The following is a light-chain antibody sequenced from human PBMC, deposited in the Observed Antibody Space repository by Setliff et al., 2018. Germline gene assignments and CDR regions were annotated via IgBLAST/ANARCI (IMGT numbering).Light chain of an antibody. CDR2: EVT. Sequence: QSALTQPRSVSGSPGQSVTTACAGTNSDVGGYNYVSWYQQHPNKAPKLMIYEVTKRPSGVSDRFSGSKSGNTASLTIFGLQAEDEADYYCCSYAGGGTFYVFGTGTKVTVL. CDR1: NSDVGGYNY. CDR3: CSYAGGGTFYV. J-gene: IGLJ1*01. V-gene: IGLV2-11*01.